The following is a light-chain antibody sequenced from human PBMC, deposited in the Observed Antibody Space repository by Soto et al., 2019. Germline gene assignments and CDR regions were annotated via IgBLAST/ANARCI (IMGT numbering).Light chain of an antibody. Sequence: EIVLTQSPGTLSLSPGERATLSCRASQSLSSSYLACYQQKPGQAPRLLIDGASSRATGIPDRFSCSGSGTDFPLTISRLEPEDFALYYCQQYGSLPPNTFGQGTKVDIK. V-gene: IGKV3-20*01. CDR3: QQYGSLPPNT. CDR1: QSLSSSY. CDR2: GAS. J-gene: IGKJ2*01.